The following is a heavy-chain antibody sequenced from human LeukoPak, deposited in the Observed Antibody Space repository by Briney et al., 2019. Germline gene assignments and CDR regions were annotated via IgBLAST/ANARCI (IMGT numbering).Heavy chain of an antibody. Sequence: ASVKVSCKAPGYTFTGYYMHWVRQAPGQGLEWMGWINPNSGGTNYAQKFQGRVTMTRDTSISTAYMELSRLRSDDTAVYYCARDSSGWPRDYYYYYMDVWGKGTTVTVSS. V-gene: IGHV1-2*02. CDR2: INPNSGGT. CDR3: ARDSSGWPRDYYYYYMDV. J-gene: IGHJ6*03. CDR1: GYTFTGYY. D-gene: IGHD6-19*01.